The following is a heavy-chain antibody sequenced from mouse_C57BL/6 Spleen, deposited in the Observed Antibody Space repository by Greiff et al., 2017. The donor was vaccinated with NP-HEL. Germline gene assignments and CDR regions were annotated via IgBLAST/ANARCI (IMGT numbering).Heavy chain of an antibody. J-gene: IGHJ2*01. CDR2: IYPGDGDT. V-gene: IGHV1-82*01. Sequence: VQLQQSGPELVKPGASVKISCKASGYAFSSSWMNWVKQRPGKGLEWIGRIYPGDGDTNYNGKFKGKATLTADKSSSTAYMQLSSLTSEDSAVYFCASPLLWYFDYWGQGTTLTVSS. CDR3: ASPLLWYFDY. D-gene: IGHD1-1*02. CDR1: GYAFSSSW.